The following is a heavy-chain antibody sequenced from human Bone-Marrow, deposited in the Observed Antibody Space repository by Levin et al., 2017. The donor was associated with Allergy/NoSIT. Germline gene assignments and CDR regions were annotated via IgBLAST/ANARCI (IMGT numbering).Heavy chain of an antibody. D-gene: IGHD3-10*01. V-gene: IGHV4-31*03. CDR3: ARDVGLYSGSGSPTWFDP. CDR2: IYYSGTT. J-gene: IGHJ5*02. Sequence: TLSLTCSVSGGSIRSRGSYWSWIRQHPGKGLEWIGYIYYSGTTYYNPSLKSRATISVDTSKNQLSLNLRSVTAADTAIYSCARDVGLYSGSGSPTWFDPWGQGTLVTVSS. CDR1: GGSIRSRGSY.